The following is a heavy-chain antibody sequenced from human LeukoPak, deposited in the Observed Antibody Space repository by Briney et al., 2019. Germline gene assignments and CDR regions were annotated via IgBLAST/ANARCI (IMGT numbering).Heavy chain of an antibody. CDR3: ARGYYYDSSGYPYPSFDY. Sequence: GGSLRLSCAASGFTFSSYWMSWVRQAPGKGLEWVANIKQDGSEKYYVDFVKGRFTISRDNAKNSLYLQMNSLRAEDTAVYYCARGYYYDSSGYPYPSFDYWGQGTLVTVSS. CDR2: IKQDGSEK. V-gene: IGHV3-7*04. J-gene: IGHJ4*02. CDR1: GFTFSSYW. D-gene: IGHD3-22*01.